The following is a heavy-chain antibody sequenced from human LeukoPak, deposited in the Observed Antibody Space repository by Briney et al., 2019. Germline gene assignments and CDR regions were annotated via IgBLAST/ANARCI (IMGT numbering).Heavy chain of an antibody. D-gene: IGHD6-19*01. J-gene: IGHJ4*02. V-gene: IGHV3-33*06. CDR2: IWYDSSKT. CDR3: AKMPVSYSSGWSVFDY. Sequence: GTSLRLSCVATGISFSSHGMHWVRQAPGKGLEWVAAIWYDSSKTFYIDSVKGRFTISRDNSKDTLSLQMNSLRAEDTAVYYCAKMPVSYSSGWSVFDYWGQGNLVTVSS. CDR1: GISFSSHG.